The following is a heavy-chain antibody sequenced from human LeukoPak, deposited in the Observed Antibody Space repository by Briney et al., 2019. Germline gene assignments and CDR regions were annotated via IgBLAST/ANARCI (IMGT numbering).Heavy chain of an antibody. D-gene: IGHD2-15*01. CDR3: ARDYYCSGGSCYTGYYYYGMAV. J-gene: IGHJ6*02. CDR1: GFTFSSYA. CDR2: ISYDGSNK. V-gene: IGHV3-30-3*01. Sequence: PGGSLRLSCAASGFTFSSYAMHWVRQAPGKGLEWVAVISYDGSNKYYADSVKGRFTTSRDNSKNTLYLQMNSLRAEDTAVYYCARDYYCSGGSCYTGYYYYGMAVWGQGTTVTVPS.